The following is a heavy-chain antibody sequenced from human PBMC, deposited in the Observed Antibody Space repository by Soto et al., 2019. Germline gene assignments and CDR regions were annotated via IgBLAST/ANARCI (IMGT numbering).Heavy chain of an antibody. CDR3: ARDRVGDIVVVPAAYDAFDI. D-gene: IGHD2-2*01. Sequence: GGSLRLSCAASGFTFSSYSMNWVRQAPGKGLEWVSYISSSSSTIYYADSVKGRFTISRDNAKNSLYLQMNSLRAEDTAVYYCARDRVGDIVVVPAAYDAFDIWGQGTMVTVSS. V-gene: IGHV3-48*01. CDR2: ISSSSSTI. J-gene: IGHJ3*02. CDR1: GFTFSSYS.